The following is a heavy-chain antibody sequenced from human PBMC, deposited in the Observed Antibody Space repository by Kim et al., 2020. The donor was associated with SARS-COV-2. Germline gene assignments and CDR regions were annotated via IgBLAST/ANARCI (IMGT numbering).Heavy chain of an antibody. CDR3: ARRMASTANAFDV. CDR2: IYHTGTA. J-gene: IGHJ3*01. D-gene: IGHD1-1*01. V-gene: IGHV4-31*03. CDR1: GGSISDNYY. Sequence: SETLSLTCTVSGGSISDNYYWTWIRHHPGQGLEWIGYIYHTGTAYYNPSLSSRVSISVDTTKNQFSLFVNSVTAADTAFYYFARRMASTANAFDVWGQGT.